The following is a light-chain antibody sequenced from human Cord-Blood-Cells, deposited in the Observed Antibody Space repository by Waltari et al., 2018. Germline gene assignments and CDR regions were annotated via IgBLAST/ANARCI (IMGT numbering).Light chain of an antibody. Sequence: EIVLTQSPGTLSLSPGERATLSCRASQSVSSSYLAWYQQKPGQAPGLLIYGASNRATGIPDRFSGSGSGTDFTLTISRLEPEDFAVYYWQHYGSSPRTFGQGTRVEIK. J-gene: IGKJ1*01. CDR1: QSVSSSY. V-gene: IGKV3-20*01. CDR2: GAS. CDR3: QHYGSSPRT.